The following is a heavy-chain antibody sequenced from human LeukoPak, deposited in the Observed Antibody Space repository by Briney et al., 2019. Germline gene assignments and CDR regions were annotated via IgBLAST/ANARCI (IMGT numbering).Heavy chain of an antibody. CDR3: ASGLRDYYDSSGYWSGDFDY. D-gene: IGHD3-22*01. CDR2: ISAYNGNT. Sequence: ASVKVSCKASGYTFTSYGISWVRQAPGQGLEWMGWISAYNGNTNYAQELQGRVTMTTDTSTSTAYMELRSLRSDDTAVYYCASGLRDYYDSSGYWSGDFDYWGQGTLVTVYS. J-gene: IGHJ4*02. V-gene: IGHV1-18*01. CDR1: GYTFTSYG.